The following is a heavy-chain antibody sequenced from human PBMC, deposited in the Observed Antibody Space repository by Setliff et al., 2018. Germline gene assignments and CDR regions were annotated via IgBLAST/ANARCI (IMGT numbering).Heavy chain of an antibody. J-gene: IGHJ6*02. CDR1: GFTFSSYS. CDR2: ISSSSSTI. Sequence: PGGSLRLSCAASGFTFSSYSMNWVRQAPGKGLEWVSYISSSSSTIYYADSVKGRFTISRDNAKNSLYLQMHSLRAEDTAVYYCARPYNSDWYSTYGMDVWGQGTTVTVSS. V-gene: IGHV3-48*01. CDR3: ARPYNSDWYSTYGMDV. D-gene: IGHD6-19*01.